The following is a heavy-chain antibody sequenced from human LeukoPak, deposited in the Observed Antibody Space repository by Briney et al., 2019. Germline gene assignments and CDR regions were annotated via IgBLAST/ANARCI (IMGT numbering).Heavy chain of an antibody. D-gene: IGHD3-16*02. J-gene: IGHJ4*02. V-gene: IGHV3-7*01. CDR2: IEQDGSEK. CDR1: GFTFSSYW. CDR3: ARDLGHYDYVWGSYRYTADYFDY. Sequence: GGSLRLSCAASGFTFSSYWMSWVRQAPGKGLEWVANIEQDGSEKYYVDSVKGRFTISRDNAKNSLYLQMNSLRAEDTAVYYCARDLGHYDYVWGSYRYTADYFDYWGQGTLVTVSS.